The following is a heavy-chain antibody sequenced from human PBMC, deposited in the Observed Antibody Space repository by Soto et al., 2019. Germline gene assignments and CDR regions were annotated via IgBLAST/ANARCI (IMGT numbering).Heavy chain of an antibody. Sequence: GALRLSCAASGFTFSSYAMSCVRQAPGKGLEWVSAISGSGGSTYYADSVKGRFTISRDNSKNTLYLQMNSLRAEDTAVYYCASDVRGVIITAFGYWGQGTLVTVSS. CDR2: ISGSGGST. CDR1: GFTFSSYA. V-gene: IGHV3-23*01. J-gene: IGHJ4*02. CDR3: ASDVRGVIITAFGY. D-gene: IGHD3-10*01.